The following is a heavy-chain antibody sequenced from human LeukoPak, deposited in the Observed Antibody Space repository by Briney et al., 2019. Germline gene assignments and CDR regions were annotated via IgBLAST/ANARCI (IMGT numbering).Heavy chain of an antibody. J-gene: IGHJ6*02. CDR1: GFTFSSYS. CDR3: VRDRYQWLVYYYYYGMDV. D-gene: IGHD6-19*01. CDR2: ISSSSSTI. V-gene: IGHV3-48*01. Sequence: ESGGSLRLSCAASGFTFSSYSMNWVRQAPGKGLEWVSYISSSSSTIYYADSVKGRFTISRDNAKNSLYLQMNSLRAEDTAVYYCVRDRYQWLVYYYYYGMDVWGQGTTVTVSS.